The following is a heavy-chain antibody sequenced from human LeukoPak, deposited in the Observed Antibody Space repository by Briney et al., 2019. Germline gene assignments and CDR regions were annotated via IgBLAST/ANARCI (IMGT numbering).Heavy chain of an antibody. Sequence: PGGSLRLSCAASGFTFSSYAMSWVRQAPGKGLEWVSAISGSGGSTYYADSVKGRFTISRDNSKNTLYLQMNSLRAEDTAVYYCARAGILLWFGALDYWGQGTLVTVSS. J-gene: IGHJ4*02. CDR3: ARAGILLWFGALDY. D-gene: IGHD3-10*01. CDR2: ISGSGGST. CDR1: GFTFSSYA. V-gene: IGHV3-23*01.